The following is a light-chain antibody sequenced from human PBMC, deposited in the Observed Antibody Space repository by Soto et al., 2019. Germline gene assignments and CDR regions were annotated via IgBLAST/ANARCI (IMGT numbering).Light chain of an antibody. CDR1: QTVRNNY. CDR2: DAS. V-gene: IGKV3-20*01. J-gene: IGKJ1*01. CDR3: QQYGSSPRT. Sequence: FVLTQSPGTLSLSPGERATLSCRASQTVRNNYLAWYQQKPGQAPRLLIYDASSRATGIPDRFSGGGSGTDFTLSSIRLEPEDFAVYYCQQYGSSPRTFGQGTKVDIK.